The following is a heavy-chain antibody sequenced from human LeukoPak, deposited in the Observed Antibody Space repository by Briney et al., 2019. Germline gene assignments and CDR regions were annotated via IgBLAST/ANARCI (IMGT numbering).Heavy chain of an antibody. D-gene: IGHD6-13*01. CDR1: GYTFTGYN. J-gene: IGHJ3*02. V-gene: IGHV1-2*02. Sequence: GASVKVSCKASGYTFTGYNMHWVRQAPGQGLEWMGWINPNSGGTNYAQKFQGRVTMTRDTSISTAYMELSRLRSDDTAVYYCAVAAAGRGDAFDIWGQGTMVTVSS. CDR2: INPNSGGT. CDR3: AVAAAGRGDAFDI.